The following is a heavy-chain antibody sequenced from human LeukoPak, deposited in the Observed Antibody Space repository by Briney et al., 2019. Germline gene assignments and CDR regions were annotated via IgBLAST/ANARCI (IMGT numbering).Heavy chain of an antibody. CDR2: IYYSGST. CDR1: GGSISSYH. J-gene: IGHJ2*01. D-gene: IGHD6-13*01. V-gene: IGHV4-59*01. Sequence: SETLSLTCTVSGGSISSYHWSWIRQPPGKGLEWIGYIYYSGSTNYNPSLKSRVTISVDTSKNQFSLKLSFVTAADTAVYYCARATGYSSSWNYWYFDLWGRGTLVTVSS. CDR3: ARATGYSSSWNYWYFDL.